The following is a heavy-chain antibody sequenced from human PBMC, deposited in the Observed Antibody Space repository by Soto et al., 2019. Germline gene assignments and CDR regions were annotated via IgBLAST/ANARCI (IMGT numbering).Heavy chain of an antibody. Sequence: QITLKESGPTLVKPTQTLTLTCTFSGFSLSASGVGVGWIRQPPGKALEWLAIIYWDDAKHYRPSLKSSLTIPKDTPKNPVVLTMTTMDPVETATYYCAHKGGGDRILDYWGQGTLVTVSS. D-gene: IGHD3-16*01. V-gene: IGHV2-5*02. CDR2: IYWDDAK. CDR3: AHKGGGDRILDY. CDR1: GFSLSASGVG. J-gene: IGHJ4*02.